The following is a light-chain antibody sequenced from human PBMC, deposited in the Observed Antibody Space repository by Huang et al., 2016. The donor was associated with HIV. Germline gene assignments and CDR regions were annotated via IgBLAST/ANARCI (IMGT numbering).Light chain of an antibody. Sequence: IQLTQSPSSLSASVGDRVTITCRASQDISSSLSWYQQKPGKAPKLLIYAAYTLESGVPSRFSGSGSGTDFTLTINNLQPEDFATYYCLQLNTYPGTFGPGTNVDV. CDR2: AAY. V-gene: IGKV1-9*01. CDR1: QDISSS. J-gene: IGKJ3*01. CDR3: LQLNTYPGT.